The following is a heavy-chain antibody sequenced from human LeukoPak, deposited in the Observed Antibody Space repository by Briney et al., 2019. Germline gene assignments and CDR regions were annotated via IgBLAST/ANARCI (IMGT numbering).Heavy chain of an antibody. CDR3: ARDWSPRSVARNAFDI. Sequence: GASVKVSCKASGGTFSSYAISWVRQAPGQGLEWMGGIIPIFGTANYAQKFQGRVTITAGESTSTAYMELSSLRSEDTAEYYCARDWSPRSVARNAFDIWGQGTMVTVSS. V-gene: IGHV1-69*01. J-gene: IGHJ3*02. CDR1: GGTFSSYA. CDR2: IIPIFGTA. D-gene: IGHD6-19*01.